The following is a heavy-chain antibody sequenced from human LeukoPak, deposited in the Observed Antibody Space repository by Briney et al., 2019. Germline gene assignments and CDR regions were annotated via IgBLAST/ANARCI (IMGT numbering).Heavy chain of an antibody. D-gene: IGHD3-22*01. J-gene: IGHJ5*02. V-gene: IGHV4-59*08. CDR2: SHGNGDT. CDR1: GGSISSFY. CDR3: ARHRAYDSGTHYRWFDP. Sequence: SETLSLTCTVSGGSISSFYWSWIRQPPGKGLEWIGYSHGNGDTNYNPSLKSRVTISVDTSKNQCSLKLTSVTAADTAVYYCARHRAYDSGTHYRWFDPWGPGTLVTVSS.